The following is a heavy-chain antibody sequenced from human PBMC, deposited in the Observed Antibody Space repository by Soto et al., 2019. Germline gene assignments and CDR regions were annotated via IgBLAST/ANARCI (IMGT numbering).Heavy chain of an antibody. CDR1: GGSISSGGYY. CDR2: IYYSGST. J-gene: IGHJ3*02. D-gene: IGHD3-10*01. CDR3: GFGRYPSPGFDI. Sequence: SETLSLTCTASGGSISSGGYYWSWIRQHPGKALEWIGYIYYSGSTYYNPSLKSRVTISVDTSKNQFSLKLSSVTAADTAVYYCGFGRYPSPGFDIWGQGTMVTVSS. V-gene: IGHV4-31*03.